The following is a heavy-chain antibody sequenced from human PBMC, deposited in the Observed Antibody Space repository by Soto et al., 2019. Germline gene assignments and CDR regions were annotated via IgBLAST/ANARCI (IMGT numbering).Heavy chain of an antibody. D-gene: IGHD3-3*01. CDR2: IIPIFGTA. CDR1: GGTFSSYA. V-gene: IGHV1-69*13. CDR3: ARGLAYYDFWSRYSYHAFDI. Sequence: ASVKVSCKASGGTFSSYAISWVRQAPGQGLEWMGGIIPIFGTANYAQKFQGRVTITADESTSTEYMELSSLRSEDTAVYYCARGLAYYDFWSRYSYHAFDIWGQGKMVT. J-gene: IGHJ3*02.